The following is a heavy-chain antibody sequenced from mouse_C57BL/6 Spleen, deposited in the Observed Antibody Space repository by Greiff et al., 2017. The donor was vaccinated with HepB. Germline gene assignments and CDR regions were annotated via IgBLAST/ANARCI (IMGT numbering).Heavy chain of an antibody. J-gene: IGHJ3*01. D-gene: IGHD2-5*01. CDR3: ARQDSNYAFFAY. CDR2: IDPSDSYT. V-gene: IGHV1-59*01. CDR1: GYTFTSYW. Sequence: VQLQQPGAELVRPGTSVKLSCKASGYTFTSYWMHWVKQRPGQGLEWIGVIDPSDSYTNYNQKFKGKATLTVDTSSSTAYMQLSSLTSEDSAVYYCARQDSNYAFFAYWGQGTLVTVSA.